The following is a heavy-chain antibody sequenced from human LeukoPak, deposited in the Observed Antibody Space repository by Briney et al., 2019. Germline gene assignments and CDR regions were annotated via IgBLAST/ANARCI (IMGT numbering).Heavy chain of an antibody. CDR2: FDPEDGET. CDR3: TTNLISLFGVGY. Sequence: ASVKVSCKASGGTFSSYAISWVRQAPGQGLEWMGGFDPEDGETIYAQKFQGRVTMTEDTSTDTVYMQLSSLRSEDTAIYYCTTNLISLFGVGYWGHGTLVTVSS. V-gene: IGHV1-24*01. D-gene: IGHD3-3*01. CDR1: GGTFSSYA. J-gene: IGHJ4*01.